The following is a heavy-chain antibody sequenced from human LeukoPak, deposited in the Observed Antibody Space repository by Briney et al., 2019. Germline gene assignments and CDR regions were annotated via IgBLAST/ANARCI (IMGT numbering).Heavy chain of an antibody. CDR3: ARGSPGGLRFLEWAGYYFDY. V-gene: IGHV3-53*01. J-gene: IGHJ4*02. CDR2: IYSGGST. Sequence: PGGSLRLSCAASGFTVSSNYMSWVRQATGKGLEWVSDIYSGGSTYYADSVKGRFTSSRDNSKNTLYLQMNSLRAEDTAVYYCARGSPGGLRFLEWAGYYFDYWGQGTLVTVSS. CDR1: GFTVSSNY. D-gene: IGHD3-3*01.